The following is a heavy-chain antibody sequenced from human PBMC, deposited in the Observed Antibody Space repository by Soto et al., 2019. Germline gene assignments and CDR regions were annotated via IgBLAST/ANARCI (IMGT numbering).Heavy chain of an antibody. Sequence: GESLKISCKGSGYSFTTYWIGWVRQMPGKGLEWMGIIYPGDSDTRYSPSFQGHVTISADKSISTAYLQLGSLKASDTAMYYCARTSRGVLMVYAAPAAFDIWGQGTMVTVSS. CDR1: GYSFTTYW. CDR2: IYPGDSDT. V-gene: IGHV5-51*01. J-gene: IGHJ3*02. CDR3: ARTSRGVLMVYAAPAAFDI. D-gene: IGHD2-8*01.